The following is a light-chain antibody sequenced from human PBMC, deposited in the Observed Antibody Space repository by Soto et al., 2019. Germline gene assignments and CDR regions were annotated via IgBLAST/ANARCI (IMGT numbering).Light chain of an antibody. CDR2: HDS. CDR1: SIGSKS. CDR3: QVWDNSSDHVV. Sequence: SYELIQPPSVSVAPGQTARITCGGNSIGSKSVHWYQQKPGQAPVVVVYHDSDRPSGIPERFSGSNSGNTATLTSSRVEAGDEAVYSCQVWDNSSDHVVFGGGTKLTVL. J-gene: IGLJ2*01. V-gene: IGLV3-21*02.